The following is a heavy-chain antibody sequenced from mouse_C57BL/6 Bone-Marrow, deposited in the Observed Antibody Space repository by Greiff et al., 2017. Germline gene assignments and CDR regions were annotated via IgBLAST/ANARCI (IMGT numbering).Heavy chain of an antibody. CDR3: ALQLRLPFAY. CDR1: GYTFTSYW. J-gene: IGHJ3*01. CDR2: IDPSDSYT. V-gene: IGHV1-69*01. D-gene: IGHD3-2*02. Sequence: QVQLQQPGAELVMPGASVKLSCKASGYTFTSYWMHWVKQRPGQGLEWIGEIDPSDSYTNYNQKFKGKSTLTVDKSSSTAYMQLSSLTSEDSAVXYCALQLRLPFAYWGQGTLVTVSA.